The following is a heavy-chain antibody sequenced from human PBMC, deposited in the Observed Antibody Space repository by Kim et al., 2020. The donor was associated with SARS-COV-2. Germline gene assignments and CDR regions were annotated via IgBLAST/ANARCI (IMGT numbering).Heavy chain of an antibody. CDR2: ISYDGSNK. J-gene: IGHJ4*01. CDR1: GFTFSSYG. Sequence: GGSLRLSCAASGFTFSSYGMHWVRQAPGKGLEWVAVISYDGSNKYYADSVKGRFTISRDNSKNTLYLQMNSLRAEDTAVYYCAKSKSIAAAGTCFDYWG. V-gene: IGHV3-30*18. D-gene: IGHD6-13*01. CDR3: AKSKSIAAAGTCFDY.